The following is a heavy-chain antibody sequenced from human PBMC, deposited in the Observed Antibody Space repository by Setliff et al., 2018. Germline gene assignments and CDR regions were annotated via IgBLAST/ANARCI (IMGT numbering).Heavy chain of an antibody. V-gene: IGHV4-61*09. Sequence: SETLSLTCTVSGGSISSGSYYWSWIRQPAGKGLEWIGHIYTSGSTNYNPSLKSRVTISRDNSKNTLYLQMNSLGAEDTAVYYCARLGFEYSSSWHIDYWGQGTLVTVSS. CDR3: ARLGFEYSSSWHIDY. D-gene: IGHD6-13*01. CDR1: GGSISSGSYY. J-gene: IGHJ4*02. CDR2: IYTSGST.